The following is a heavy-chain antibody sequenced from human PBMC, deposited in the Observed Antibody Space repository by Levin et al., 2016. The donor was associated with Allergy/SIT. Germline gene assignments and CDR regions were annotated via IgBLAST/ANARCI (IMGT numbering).Heavy chain of an antibody. V-gene: IGHV4-61*07. Sequence: WIRQPPGKGLEWIGYIFYTGTTRHNPSLKSRVSMSVDTSRNEFSLSLSSVTAADTAFYYCARLECTGGSCYHFDSWGQGTLVTVSS. CDR2: IFYTGTT. D-gene: IGHD2-15*01. J-gene: IGHJ4*02. CDR3: ARLECTGGSCYHFDS.